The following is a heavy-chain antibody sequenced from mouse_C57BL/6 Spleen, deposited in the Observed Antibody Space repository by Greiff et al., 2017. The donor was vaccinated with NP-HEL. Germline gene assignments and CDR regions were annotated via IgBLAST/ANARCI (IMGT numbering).Heavy chain of an antibody. CDR3: ARGDWASSHCYFDV. Sequence: QVQLQQPGAELVMPGASVKLSCKASGYTFTSYWMHWVKQRPGQGLEWIGEIDPSDSYTNYNQKFKGKSTLTVDKSSSTAYRQLSSLTSEDSAVYYCARGDWASSHCYFDVWGTGTTVTVSS. CDR2: IDPSDSYT. J-gene: IGHJ1*03. V-gene: IGHV1-69*01. CDR1: GYTFTSYW. D-gene: IGHD4-1*01.